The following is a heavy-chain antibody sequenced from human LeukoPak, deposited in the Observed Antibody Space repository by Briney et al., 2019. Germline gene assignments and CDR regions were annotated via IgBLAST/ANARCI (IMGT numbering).Heavy chain of an antibody. CDR3: ARDGSGMITFTPGAFDI. D-gene: IGHD3-16*01. CDR1: GGSISSSSYY. V-gene: IGHV4-39*02. CDR2: IYYSGST. Sequence: SETLSLTCTVSGGSISSSSYYWGWIRQPPGKGLEWIGSIYYSGSTYYNPSLKSRVTISVDTSKNQFSLKLSSVTAADTAVYYCARDGSGMITFTPGAFDIWGQGTMVTVSS. J-gene: IGHJ3*02.